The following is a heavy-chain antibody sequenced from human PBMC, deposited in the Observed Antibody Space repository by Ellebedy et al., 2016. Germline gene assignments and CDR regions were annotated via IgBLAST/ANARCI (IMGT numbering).Heavy chain of an antibody. CDR3: ANHPYGEYYYYMDV. J-gene: IGHJ6*03. CDR1: GSTFSGYA. Sequence: GESLKISCAASGSTFSGYAMSWVRQAPGKGLEWVSGMSGSGSITYYADSVKGRFTISRVNSKNTLYLQMNSLRAEDTAVYYCANHPYGEYYYYMDVWGKGTTVTVSS. D-gene: IGHD3-10*01. CDR2: MSGSGSIT. V-gene: IGHV3-23*01.